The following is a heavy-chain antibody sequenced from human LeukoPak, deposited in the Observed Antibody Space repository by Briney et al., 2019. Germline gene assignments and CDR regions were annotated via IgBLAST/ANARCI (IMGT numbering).Heavy chain of an antibody. J-gene: IGHJ4*02. CDR1: GGSISSGDYY. D-gene: IGHD3-3*01. Sequence: SETLSLTCTVSGGSISSGDYYWSWIRQPPGKGLEWIGYIYYSGSTYYNPSLKSRVTISVDTSKNQFSLKLSSATAADTAVYYCAREIRFLEWLPFDYWGQGTLVTVSS. V-gene: IGHV4-30-4*08. CDR3: AREIRFLEWLPFDY. CDR2: IYYSGST.